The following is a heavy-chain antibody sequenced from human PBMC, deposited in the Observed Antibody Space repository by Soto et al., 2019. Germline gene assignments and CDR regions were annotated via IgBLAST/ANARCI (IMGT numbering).Heavy chain of an antibody. CDR1: GGSFSGYY. Sequence: SETLSLTCAVYGGSFSGYYWSWIRQPPGKGLEWIGEINHSGSTNYNPSLKSRVTISVDTSKNQFSLKLSSVTAADTAVYYCARGSWFGGRTAFDYWGQGTLVTV. CDR3: ARGSWFGGRTAFDY. J-gene: IGHJ4*02. V-gene: IGHV4-34*01. CDR2: INHSGST. D-gene: IGHD3-10*01.